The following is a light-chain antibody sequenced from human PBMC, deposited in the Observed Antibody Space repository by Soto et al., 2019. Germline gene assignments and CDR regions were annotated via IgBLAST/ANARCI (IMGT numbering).Light chain of an antibody. Sequence: QSALTQPRSVSGSPGQSVTISCTGTSSDVGGYNYVSWYQQHPGKAPKLMIYDVSKRPSGFPDRFSGSKSGNTASLTISGLQAEDEADYYCCSYAGSYGYVFGTGTKVTV. J-gene: IGLJ1*01. CDR1: SSDVGGYNY. CDR3: CSYAGSYGYV. V-gene: IGLV2-11*01. CDR2: DVS.